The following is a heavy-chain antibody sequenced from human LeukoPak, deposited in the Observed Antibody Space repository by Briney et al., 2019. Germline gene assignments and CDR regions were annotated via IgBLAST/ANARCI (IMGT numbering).Heavy chain of an antibody. Sequence: SETLSLTCTVSGGSVSSGSYYWSWIRQPPGKGLEWIGYIYYSGSTNYNPSLKSRVTISVDTSKNQFSLKLSSVTAADTAVYYCARGWLAETTVVTPYNYWGQGTLVTVSS. J-gene: IGHJ4*02. D-gene: IGHD4-23*01. CDR2: IYYSGST. V-gene: IGHV4-61*01. CDR1: GGSVSSGSYY. CDR3: ARGWLAETTVVTPYNY.